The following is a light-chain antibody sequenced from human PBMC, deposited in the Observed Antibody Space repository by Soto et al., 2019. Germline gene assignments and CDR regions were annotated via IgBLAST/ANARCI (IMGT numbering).Light chain of an antibody. Sequence: DIQMTQSPSSLSASVGDRVTITCRASQGISNYLAWYQQKPGKVPKLLIYAASTLQSGVPSRVSGSGSGTDFTLTISSLQPEDVATYYCQKYNSARTFGQGTKVEIK. CDR2: AAS. CDR3: QKYNSART. V-gene: IGKV1-27*01. J-gene: IGKJ1*01. CDR1: QGISNY.